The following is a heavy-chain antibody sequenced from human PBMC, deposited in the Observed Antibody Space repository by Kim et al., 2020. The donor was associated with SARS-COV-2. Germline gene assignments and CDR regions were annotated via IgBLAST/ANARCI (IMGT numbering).Heavy chain of an antibody. J-gene: IGHJ4*02. Sequence: GGSLRLSCAASGFTFSDYWMSWVRQAPGKGLEWVANIKKDGSEKYYVDSVKGRFTISRDTAKNSLYLQLNSLRVEDTAVFYCERSYNSGWHNEGYWGQGTRVTVSS. CDR2: IKKDGSEK. CDR1: GFTFSDYW. CDR3: ERSYNSGWHNEGY. D-gene: IGHD6-19*01. V-gene: IGHV3-7*01.